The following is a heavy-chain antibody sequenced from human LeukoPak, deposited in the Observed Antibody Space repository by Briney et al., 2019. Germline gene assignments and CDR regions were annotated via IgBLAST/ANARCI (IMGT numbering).Heavy chain of an antibody. CDR2: INPNSGGT. J-gene: IGHJ5*02. CDR1: GYTFTGYY. Sequence: ASVKVSCKASGYTFTGYYMHWVRQAPGQGLEWMGWINPNSGGTNYAQKFQGRVTMTRDTSISTAYMELSRLRSDDTAVYYCARSLGYCSSTSCYRPWFDPWGQGTLVTVSS. CDR3: ARSLGYCSSTSCYRPWFDP. V-gene: IGHV1-2*02. D-gene: IGHD2-2*01.